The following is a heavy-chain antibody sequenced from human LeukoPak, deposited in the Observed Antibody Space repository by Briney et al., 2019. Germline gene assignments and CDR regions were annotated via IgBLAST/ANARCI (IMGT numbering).Heavy chain of an antibody. Sequence: SETLSLTCTVSGGSISSSSYYWGWIRQPPGKGLEWIGSIYYSGSTYYNPSLKSRVTISVDTSKNQFSLELSSVTAADTAVYNCARQPGYSSGWYPFDYWGQGTLVTVSS. CDR2: IYYSGST. CDR3: ARQPGYSSGWYPFDY. V-gene: IGHV4-39*01. D-gene: IGHD6-19*01. CDR1: GGSISSSSYY. J-gene: IGHJ4*02.